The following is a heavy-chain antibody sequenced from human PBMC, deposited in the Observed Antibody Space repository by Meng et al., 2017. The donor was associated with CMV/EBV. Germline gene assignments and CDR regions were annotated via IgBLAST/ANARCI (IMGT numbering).Heavy chain of an antibody. CDR1: GFSLSSSGVG. J-gene: IGHJ5*02. D-gene: IGHD3-16*01. V-gene: IGHV2-5*02. Sequence: QVTLKESGPGPVKPSQTLTLTCNFSGFSLSSSGVGVGWIRQPPGKALEWIALIYWDENTRYSPSLKSRLTITKDTSKNQLFLTMTNMDPVDTATYYCAHGGEGRRRNWCDPWGQGTLVTVSS. CDR2: IYWDENT. CDR3: AHGGEGRRRNWCDP.